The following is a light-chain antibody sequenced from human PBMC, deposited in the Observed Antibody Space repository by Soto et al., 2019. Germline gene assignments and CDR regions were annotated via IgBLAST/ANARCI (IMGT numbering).Light chain of an antibody. J-gene: IGKJ5*01. V-gene: IGKV3-15*01. Sequence: EIVMTQSPSTLSVSPDERATLSCRASQSVSSNLAWYQQKPGQAPRLLIYGASTRATGIPARFSGSGFGTEFTLTISSLQSEDFAVYYCQQYKNWHLFGQGTRLEIK. CDR1: QSVSSN. CDR3: QQYKNWHL. CDR2: GAS.